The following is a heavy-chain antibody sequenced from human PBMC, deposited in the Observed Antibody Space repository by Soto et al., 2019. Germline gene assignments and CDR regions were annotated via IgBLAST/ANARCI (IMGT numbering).Heavy chain of an antibody. CDR2: INHSGST. Sequence: SETLSLTCAVYGGSFSGYYWSWIRQPPGKGLEWIGEINHSGSTNYNPSLKSRVTISVDTSKNQFSLKLSSVTAADTAVYYCAGRGQQLELYYFDYWGQGTLVTVSS. CDR1: GGSFSGYY. CDR3: AGRGQQLELYYFDY. V-gene: IGHV4-34*01. D-gene: IGHD6-13*01. J-gene: IGHJ4*02.